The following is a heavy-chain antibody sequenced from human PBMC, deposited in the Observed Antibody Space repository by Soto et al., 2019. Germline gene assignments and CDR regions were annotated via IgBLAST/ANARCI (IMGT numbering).Heavy chain of an antibody. CDR3: AKDRRSSITIFGGRMDV. CDR1: GFTFSSYA. Sequence: PGGSLRLSCAASGFTFSSYAMSWVRQAPGKGLKWVSAISGSGGSTYYADSVKGRFTISRDNSKNTLYLQMDSLRAEDTAVYYCAKDRRSSITIFGGRMDVWGQGTTVTVSS. J-gene: IGHJ6*02. CDR2: ISGSGGST. D-gene: IGHD3-3*01. V-gene: IGHV3-23*01.